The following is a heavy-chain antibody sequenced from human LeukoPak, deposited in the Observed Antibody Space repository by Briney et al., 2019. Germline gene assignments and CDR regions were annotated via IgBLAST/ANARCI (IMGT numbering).Heavy chain of an antibody. Sequence: PGGSLRLSCAASGFTFSSYAMSWVRQAPGKGLEWVSDISDSYSTYYADSLKGRFTTSRDNSKNTLYLHMNSLRAEDTAIYYCAKDRESSSWYDYWGQGTLVTVSS. J-gene: IGHJ4*02. CDR3: AKDRESSSWYDY. CDR2: ISDSYST. CDR1: GFTFSSYA. V-gene: IGHV3-23*01. D-gene: IGHD6-13*01.